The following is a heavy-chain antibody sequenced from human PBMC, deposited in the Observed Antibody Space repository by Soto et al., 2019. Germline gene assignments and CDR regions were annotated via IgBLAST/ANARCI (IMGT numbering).Heavy chain of an antibody. Sequence: QVQLVKSGAEVKKPGASVKVSCKASGYTFTSYYMNWVRQAPGQGLEWMGIINPSGGSTSYAQKFQGRVTMTRDTSTSTVYMELSSLRSEDTAVYYCAREYEGRGTEDYWGQGTLVTVSS. D-gene: IGHD3-3*01. CDR2: INPSGGST. V-gene: IGHV1-46*01. J-gene: IGHJ4*02. CDR1: GYTFTSYY. CDR3: AREYEGRGTEDY.